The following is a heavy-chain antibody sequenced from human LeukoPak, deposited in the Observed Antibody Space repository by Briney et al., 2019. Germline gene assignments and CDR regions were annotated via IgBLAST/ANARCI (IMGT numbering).Heavy chain of an antibody. Sequence: ETLSLTCTVSGGSISSSSHYWGWIRQPPGKGLEWVSSISSSSNYIYYADSVKGRFTRSRDNAKNSLYLQMNSLRAEDTAVYYCARDLWELDDAFDIWGQGTRVSVSS. D-gene: IGHD1-26*01. CDR2: ISSSSNYI. CDR1: GGSISSSS. CDR3: ARDLWELDDAFDI. V-gene: IGHV3-21*01. J-gene: IGHJ3*02.